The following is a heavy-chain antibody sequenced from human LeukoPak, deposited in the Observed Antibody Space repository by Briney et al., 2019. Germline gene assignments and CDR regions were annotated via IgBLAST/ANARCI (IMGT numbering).Heavy chain of an antibody. CDR2: IDPSDSYT. CDR1: GYGFTSYW. V-gene: IGHV5-10-1*01. CDR3: ARQQGSYYDSSGYYSADGNAFEI. Sequence: GASLRISCKGSGYGFTSYWISWVRQMPGKGLEWMERIDPSDSYTNYSPSFQGHVTISADKSISTAYLQWSSLKASDTAMYYCARQQGSYYDSSGYYSADGNAFEIWGQGTMVTVSS. D-gene: IGHD3-22*01. J-gene: IGHJ3*02.